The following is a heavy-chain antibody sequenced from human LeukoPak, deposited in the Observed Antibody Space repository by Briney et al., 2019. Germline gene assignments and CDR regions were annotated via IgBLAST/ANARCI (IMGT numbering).Heavy chain of an antibody. CDR1: GYTFTGYY. D-gene: IGHD3-22*01. CDR2: INPNSGGT. J-gene: IGHJ4*02. V-gene: IGHV1-2*02. CDR3: AREGSITMTTAYDY. Sequence: ASVKVSCKASGYTFTGYYMHWVRQAPGQGLEWMGWINPNSGGTNYAQKFQGRVTMTRDTSISTAYMELSRLRTDDTAVYYCAREGSITMTTAYDYWGQGTLVTVSS.